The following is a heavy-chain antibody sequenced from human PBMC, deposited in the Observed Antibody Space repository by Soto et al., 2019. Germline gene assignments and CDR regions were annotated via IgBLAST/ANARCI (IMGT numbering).Heavy chain of an antibody. D-gene: IGHD6-6*01. Sequence: ASVKVSCKASGYTFTSYGISWVRQAPGQGLEWMGWISAYNGNTNYAQKLQGRVTMSTDTSTSTAYMELRSLRSDDTAVYYCASGSIALGAFDIWGQGTMVTVSS. V-gene: IGHV1-18*01. CDR2: ISAYNGNT. J-gene: IGHJ3*02. CDR3: ASGSIALGAFDI. CDR1: GYTFTSYG.